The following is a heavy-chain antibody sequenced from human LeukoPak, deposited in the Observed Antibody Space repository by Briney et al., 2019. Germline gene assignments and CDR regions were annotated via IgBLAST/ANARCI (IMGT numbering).Heavy chain of an antibody. Sequence: PSETLSLTCTVSGGSISSYYWSWIRQPAGKGLEWIGRIYTSGSTNYNPSLKSRVTMSVDTSKNQFSLKLSSVTAADTAVYYCARHLTDYGGPAYFQHWCQGTLVTVST. D-gene: IGHD4/OR15-4a*01. V-gene: IGHV4-4*07. CDR3: ARHLTDYGGPAYFQH. J-gene: IGHJ1*01. CDR1: GGSISSYY. CDR2: IYTSGST.